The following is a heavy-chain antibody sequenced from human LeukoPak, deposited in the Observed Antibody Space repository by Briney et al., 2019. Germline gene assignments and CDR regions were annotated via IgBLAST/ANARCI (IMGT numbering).Heavy chain of an antibody. Sequence: PSETLSLTCSVSGGSISSGSYYWSWIRQPAGKGLEWIGRIYNSGSTNYNPSLESRVAISVDTSKNQFSLKLSSVTAADTAVYYCASGGSSHYWGQGTLVTVSS. J-gene: IGHJ4*02. CDR1: GGSISSGSYY. D-gene: IGHD2-15*01. V-gene: IGHV4-61*10. CDR2: IYNSGST. CDR3: ASGGSSHY.